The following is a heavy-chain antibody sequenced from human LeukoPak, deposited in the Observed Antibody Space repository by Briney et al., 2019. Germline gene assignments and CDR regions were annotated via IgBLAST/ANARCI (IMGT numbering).Heavy chain of an antibody. Sequence: PGGSLRLSCAASGFTFSSYSMNWVRQAPGKGLEWVSYISSSSSTIYYADSVKGRFTISRDNAKNSLYLQMNSLRDEDTAVYYCARKEIASGSYYSPLNYWGQGTLVTVSS. J-gene: IGHJ4*02. CDR3: ARKEIASGSYYSPLNY. V-gene: IGHV3-48*02. CDR2: ISSSSSTI. D-gene: IGHD3-10*01. CDR1: GFTFSSYS.